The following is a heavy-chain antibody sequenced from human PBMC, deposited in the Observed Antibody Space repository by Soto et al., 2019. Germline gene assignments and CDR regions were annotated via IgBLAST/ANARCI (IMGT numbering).Heavy chain of an antibody. CDR3: ARLDWNHRVFDY. D-gene: IGHD1-1*01. CDR2: INHSGST. CDR1: GGSFSGYY. J-gene: IGHJ4*02. Sequence: PSETLSLTCAVYGGSFSGYYWSWIRQPPGKRLEWIGEINHSGSTNYNPSLKSRVTISVDTSKNQFSLKLSSVTAADTAVYYCARLDWNHRVFDYWGQGTLVTVSS. V-gene: IGHV4-34*01.